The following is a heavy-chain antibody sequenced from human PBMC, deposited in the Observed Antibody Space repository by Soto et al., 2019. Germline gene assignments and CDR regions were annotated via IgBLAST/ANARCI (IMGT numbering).Heavy chain of an antibody. V-gene: IGHV5-51*01. D-gene: IGHD4-4*01. CDR2: VYPGDSET. Sequence: GESLKISCQVSGYSFTNFWIGWVRQMPGKGLEWMGIVYPGDSETRYSPSFQGQVTISADKPITTVYLQWNSLKASDTAIYYCARQKQYDYNNYYYYQYMDVWGKGTTVTVSS. CDR3: ARQKQYDYNNYYYYQYMDV. CDR1: GYSFTNFW. J-gene: IGHJ6*03.